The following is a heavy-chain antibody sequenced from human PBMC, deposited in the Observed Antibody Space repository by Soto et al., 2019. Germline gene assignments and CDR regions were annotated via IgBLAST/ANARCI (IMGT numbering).Heavy chain of an antibody. J-gene: IGHJ4*02. CDR3: ARQFGLGATNF. Sequence: DSLRLSCAGSGFTFINFWVLFFSQPPWGGLVWVSRINSDGTTLSYADSVKGRFTITRDNDKTSLYLQMNSLGVEDTGVYYCARQFGLGATNFWGRGVLVTVSS. CDR1: GFTFINFW. CDR2: INSDGTTL. V-gene: IGHV3-74*01. D-gene: IGHD1-26*01.